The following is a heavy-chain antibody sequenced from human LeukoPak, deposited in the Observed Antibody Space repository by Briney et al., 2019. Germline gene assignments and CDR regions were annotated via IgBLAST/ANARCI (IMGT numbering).Heavy chain of an antibody. CDR2: ISSSSSYI. J-gene: IGHJ4*02. CDR3: ARNYDFWSGYYTGLDTYYFDY. Sequence: PGGSLRLSCAASGFPFSSYSMNWVRQAPGKGLEWVSSISSSSSYIYYADSVKGRFTISRDNAKNSLYLQMNSLRAEDTAVYYCARNYDFWSGYYTGLDTYYFDYWGQGTLVTVSS. CDR1: GFPFSSYS. D-gene: IGHD3-3*01. V-gene: IGHV3-21*01.